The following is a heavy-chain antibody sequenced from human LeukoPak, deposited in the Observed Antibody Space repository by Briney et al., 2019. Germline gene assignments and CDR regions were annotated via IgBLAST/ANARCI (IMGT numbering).Heavy chain of an antibody. CDR2: IYHSGST. V-gene: IGHV4-38-2*01. D-gene: IGHD2-15*01. CDR1: GFSISSGYF. J-gene: IGHJ4*02. CDR3: ARGMPWAVVVIAAGFDY. Sequence: SETLSLTCAVSGFSISSGYFWGWIRQPPGKGLEWIGNIYHSGSTYYNPSLKSRVTLSVDMSKNHFSLKLSSVTAADTAVYYCARGMPWAVVVIAAGFDYWGQGTLVAVSS.